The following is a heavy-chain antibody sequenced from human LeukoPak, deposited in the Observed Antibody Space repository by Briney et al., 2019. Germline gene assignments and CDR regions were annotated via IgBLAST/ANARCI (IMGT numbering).Heavy chain of an antibody. J-gene: IGHJ4*02. D-gene: IGHD6-19*01. Sequence: SETLSLTCTVSGGSISGYYWSWIRQSPGRGLEWIGNILDSGSTDYNPYLKSRVTISVDTSKNQFSLRMTSVTAADTAVYYCAGARKWLVIFWGQGTLVTVSS. V-gene: IGHV4-59*08. CDR1: GGSISGYY. CDR2: ILDSGST. CDR3: AGARKWLVIF.